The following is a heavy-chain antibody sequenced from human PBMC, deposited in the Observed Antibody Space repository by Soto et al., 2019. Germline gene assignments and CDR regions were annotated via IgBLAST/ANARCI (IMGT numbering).Heavy chain of an antibody. J-gene: IGHJ3*01. Sequence: GGSLRLSCAASGFTFSSYSMNWVSKAPGKGLEWVSYISSSSSTIYYADSVKGRFIISRDNAKNSLYLQMNSLRDEDTAVYYCARVGSSGGDAFDVWGQGTMVTVSS. V-gene: IGHV3-48*02. CDR3: ARVGSSGGDAFDV. D-gene: IGHD6-19*01. CDR1: GFTFSSYS. CDR2: ISSSSSTI.